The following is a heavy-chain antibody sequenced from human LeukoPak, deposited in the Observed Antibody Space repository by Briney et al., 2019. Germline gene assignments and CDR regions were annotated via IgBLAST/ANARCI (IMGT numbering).Heavy chain of an antibody. D-gene: IGHD3-3*01. V-gene: IGHV4-34*01. CDR2: INHSGST. J-gene: IGHJ6*03. Sequence: SETLSLTCAVYGGSFSGYYWSWIRQPPGKGLEWIGEINHSGSTNYNPSLKSRVTISVDTSKNQFSLKLSSVTAADTAVYYCARRPRSGSPGDYYYYMDVWGKGTTVTVSS. CDR3: ARRPRSGSPGDYYYYMDV. CDR1: GGSFSGYY.